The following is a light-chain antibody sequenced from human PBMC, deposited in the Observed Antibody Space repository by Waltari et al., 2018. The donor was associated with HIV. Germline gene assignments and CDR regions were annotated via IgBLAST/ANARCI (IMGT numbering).Light chain of an antibody. CDR3: QSYDSSLNVI. J-gene: IGLJ2*01. CDR2: DIN. Sequence: QSVLTQPPSVSGAPAQRVTISCTGSNSTIGAGYGVHWYQHLPGAAPKLLIYDINNRPSGVPDRFSGSKSGTSASLAITGLQVEDEGDYFCQSYDSSLNVIFGGGTKLTVL. CDR1: NSTIGAGYG. V-gene: IGLV1-40*01.